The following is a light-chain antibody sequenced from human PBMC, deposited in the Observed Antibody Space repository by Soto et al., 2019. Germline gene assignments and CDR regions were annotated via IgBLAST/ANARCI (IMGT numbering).Light chain of an antibody. CDR3: SSYTSSSTPL. CDR1: SSDVGGYNY. CDR2: DVS. Sequence: QSALTQPASVSGSPGQSITISCTGTSSDVGGYNYVSWYQQHPGKAPKLMIYDVSNRPSEVSNRFSGSKSGNTASLTISGLQAEDEADYYCSSYTSSSTPLFGGGTKVTVL. J-gene: IGLJ2*01. V-gene: IGLV2-14*01.